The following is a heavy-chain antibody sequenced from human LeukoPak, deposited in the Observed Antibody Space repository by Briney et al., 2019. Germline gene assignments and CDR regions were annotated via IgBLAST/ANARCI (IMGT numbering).Heavy chain of an antibody. V-gene: IGHV3-7*01. CDR3: ARVGYCSGGSCYPAWYYYGMDV. CDR1: GFTFSSYW. J-gene: IGHJ6*02. D-gene: IGHD2-15*01. CDR2: IKQDGSEK. Sequence: GGSLRLSCAASGFTFSSYWMSWVRQAPGKGLEWVANIKQDGSEKYYVDSVKGRFTISRDNAKNSLYLQMNSLRAEDTAVYYCARVGYCSGGSCYPAWYYYGMDVWGQGTTVTVSS.